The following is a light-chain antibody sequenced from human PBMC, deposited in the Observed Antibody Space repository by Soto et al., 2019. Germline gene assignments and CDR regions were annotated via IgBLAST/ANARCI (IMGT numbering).Light chain of an antibody. Sequence: EVVLTQSPGTLYLSPGERAALSCRASQSFRNNYLAWYQQRPGQAPRLLIYGVSRRASGIPDRFSGSGSEADFTLTISRLEPEDSGVYYCQQYDSTPGFTFGGGTKVDIK. CDR1: QSFRNNY. CDR3: QQYDSTPGFT. CDR2: GVS. J-gene: IGKJ4*01. V-gene: IGKV3-20*01.